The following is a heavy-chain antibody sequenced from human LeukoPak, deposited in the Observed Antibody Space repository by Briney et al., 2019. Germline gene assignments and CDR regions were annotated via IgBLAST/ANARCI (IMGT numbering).Heavy chain of an antibody. CDR1: GYTFTSYG. CDR3: ARVKGGSSGWYFPFDY. CDR2: ISAYNGNT. D-gene: IGHD6-19*01. Sequence: GASVKVSCKASGYTFTSYGISWVRQAPGQGLEWMGWISAYNGNTNYAQKLQGRVTMTTDTSTSTAYMELSSLRSEDTAVYYCARVKGGSSGWYFPFDYWGQGTLVTVSS. J-gene: IGHJ4*02. V-gene: IGHV1-18*01.